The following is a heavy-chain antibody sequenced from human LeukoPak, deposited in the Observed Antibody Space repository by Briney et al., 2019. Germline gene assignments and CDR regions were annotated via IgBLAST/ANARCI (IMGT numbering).Heavy chain of an antibody. CDR2: IYSGGST. V-gene: IGHV3-53*01. Sequence: GGSLRLSCAASGFTVSSNYMTWVRQAPGKGLEWVSVIYSGGSTYYADSVKGRFTISRDNSKDTLYLQMNSLRAEDTAVYYCARSGSANYYTYYFYYWGQGTLVTVSS. CDR3: ARSGSANYYTYYFYY. J-gene: IGHJ4*02. CDR1: GFTVSSNY. D-gene: IGHD3-10*01.